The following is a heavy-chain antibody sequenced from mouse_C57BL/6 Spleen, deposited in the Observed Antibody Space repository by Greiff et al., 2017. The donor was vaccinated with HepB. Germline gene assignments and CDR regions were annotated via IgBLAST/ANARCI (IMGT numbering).Heavy chain of an antibody. V-gene: IGHV1-82*01. D-gene: IGHD2-4*01. J-gene: IGHJ1*03. CDR2: IYPGDGDT. CDR1: GYAFSSSW. Sequence: VKLMESGPELVKPGASVKISCKASGYAFSSSWMNWVKQRPGKGLEWIGRIYPGDGDTNYNGKFKGKATLTADKSSSTAYMQLSSLTSEDSAVYFCAREGYDYDLYWYFDVWGTGTTVTVSS. CDR3: AREGYDYDLYWYFDV.